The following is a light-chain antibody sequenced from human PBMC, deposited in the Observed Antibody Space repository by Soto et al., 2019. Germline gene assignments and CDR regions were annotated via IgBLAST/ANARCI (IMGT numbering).Light chain of an antibody. V-gene: IGKV1-5*03. CDR2: KAS. J-gene: IGKJ1*01. CDR1: QSISIW. Sequence: DIPMTQSPSTLSASVGDRVTITCRASQSISIWLAWYQQKPGKAPKLLIYKASTLQSGVPSRFSGSGSGTEFTLAISSLQPDDFATYYCQQYNDNWTFGQGAKVEIK. CDR3: QQYNDNWT.